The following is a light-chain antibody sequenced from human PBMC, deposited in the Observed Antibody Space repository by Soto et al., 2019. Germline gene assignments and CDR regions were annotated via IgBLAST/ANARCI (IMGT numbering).Light chain of an antibody. CDR3: QQLNSYPRT. CDR2: AAS. V-gene: IGKV1-9*01. CDR1: QGISSY. Sequence: DIQLTQSPSFLSASVGDRVTITCRASQGISSYLAWYQQKPGKAPKLLLFAASTLQSGVPSRFSGSGSGTEFTLTLSSLQPEDFATYYCQQLNSYPRTFGQGTKLEIK. J-gene: IGKJ2*01.